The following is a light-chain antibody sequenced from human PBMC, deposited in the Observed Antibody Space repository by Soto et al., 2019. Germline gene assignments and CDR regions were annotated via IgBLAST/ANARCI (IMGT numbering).Light chain of an antibody. V-gene: IGLV2-8*01. CDR1: SSDVGGYNY. CDR2: EVN. CDR3: NSYAGSNNWV. Sequence: VLTQPPSASGSPGQSVTISCTGTSSDVGGYNYVSWYQQHPGKAPKLMIYEVNKRPSGVPDRFSGSKSGNTASLTVSGLQAEDEAEYYCNSYAGSNNWVFGGGTKLTVL. J-gene: IGLJ3*02.